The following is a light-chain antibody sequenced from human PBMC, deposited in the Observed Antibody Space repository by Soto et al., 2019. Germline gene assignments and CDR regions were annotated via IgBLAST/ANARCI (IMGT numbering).Light chain of an antibody. CDR3: MQALQTPWT. CDR2: LGS. V-gene: IGKV2-28*01. J-gene: IGKJ1*01. Sequence: DIVMTQSPLSLPVTPGEPASISCRSSQSLLHSNGYNYLDWYVQKPGQSPQVLIYLGSYRASGVPDRFSGSGSGTDFTLKISRVEPEDVGVYYCMQALQTPWTFGQGTKVEIK. CDR1: QSLLHSNGYNY.